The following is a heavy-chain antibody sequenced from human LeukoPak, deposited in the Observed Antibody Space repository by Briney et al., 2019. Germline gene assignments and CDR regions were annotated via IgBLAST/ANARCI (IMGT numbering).Heavy chain of an antibody. J-gene: IGHJ6*02. D-gene: IGHD3-10*01. CDR3: GASSHAGDNYYYYYGMDV. CDR2: IYYSGST. Sequence: SETLSLTCTVSGGSISGYYWSWIRQPPGKGLEWIGYIYYSGSTNYNPSLKSRVTISVDTSKNQFSLKLSSVTAADAAVYYCGASSHAGDNYYYYYGMDVWGQGTTVTVSS. V-gene: IGHV4-59*08. CDR1: GGSISGYY.